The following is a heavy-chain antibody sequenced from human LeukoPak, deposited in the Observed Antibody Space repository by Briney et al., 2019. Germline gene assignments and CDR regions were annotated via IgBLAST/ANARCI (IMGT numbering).Heavy chain of an antibody. CDR1: GYTFTSYG. J-gene: IGHJ6*02. D-gene: IGHD5-18*01. Sequence: GASVKASCKASGYTFTSYGISWVRPAPGQGLAWMGWISAYNGNTNYAQKLQGRVTMTTDTSTSTAYMELRSLRSDDTAVYYCARRSYGYGWVDVWGQGTTVTVSS. V-gene: IGHV1-18*01. CDR3: ARRSYGYGWVDV. CDR2: ISAYNGNT.